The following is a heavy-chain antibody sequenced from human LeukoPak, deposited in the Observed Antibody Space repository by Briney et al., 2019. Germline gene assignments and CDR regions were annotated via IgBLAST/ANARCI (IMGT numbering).Heavy chain of an antibody. Sequence: GGSLRLSCAASGFTFSSYGMHWVRQAPGKGLEWVAFIRYDGRDTYYADSVKGRFTISRDNSKNTLYLQMNSLRAEDTAVYYCARETAVAGTYYSDYWGQGTLVTVSS. V-gene: IGHV3-30*02. J-gene: IGHJ4*02. D-gene: IGHD6-19*01. CDR1: GFTFSSYG. CDR2: IRYDGRDT. CDR3: ARETAVAGTYYSDY.